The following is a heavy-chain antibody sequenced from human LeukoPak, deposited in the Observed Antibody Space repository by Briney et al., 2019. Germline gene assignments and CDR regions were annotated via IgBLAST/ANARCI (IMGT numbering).Heavy chain of an antibody. J-gene: IGHJ4*02. V-gene: IGHV3-33*01. CDR1: GFTFSSYG. CDR3: ARDLSGSAIDY. CDR2: IWYDGNNK. D-gene: IGHD1-26*01. Sequence: PGRSLRLSCAASGFTFSSYGMHWVRQAPGMGLEWVAIIWYDGNNKYYADSVKGRFTISRDNSKNTLYLQMNSLRVEDTAVYYRARDLSGSAIDYWGQGTLVTVSS.